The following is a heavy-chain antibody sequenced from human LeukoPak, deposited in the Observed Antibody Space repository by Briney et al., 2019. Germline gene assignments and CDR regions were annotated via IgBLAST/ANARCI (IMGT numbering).Heavy chain of an antibody. Sequence: SETLSLTCTVSGGSVSSGSYYWSWIRQPPGKGLEWIGYIYYSGSTNYNPSLKSRVTISVDTSKNQFSLKLSSVTAADTAVYYCARMRQWPRDVDYWGQGTLVTVSS. J-gene: IGHJ4*02. D-gene: IGHD6-19*01. CDR3: ARMRQWPRDVDY. CDR1: GGSVSSGSYY. V-gene: IGHV4-61*01. CDR2: IYYSGST.